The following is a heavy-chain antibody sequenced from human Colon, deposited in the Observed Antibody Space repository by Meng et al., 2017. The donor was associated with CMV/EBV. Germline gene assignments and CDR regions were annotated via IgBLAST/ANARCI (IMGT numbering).Heavy chain of an antibody. D-gene: IGHD6-6*01. CDR3: AREGGGTIAPRDLDY. CDR1: GFTISSNY. CDR2: IYGGGST. J-gene: IGHJ4*02. Sequence: GGSLRLSCVASGFTISSNYINWVRQAPGMGLEWVSVIYGGGSTYYADSVKGRFTIFRDNSKNTVHLQMNSLRAEDTAVYYCAREGGGTIAPRDLDYWGQGTLVTVSS. V-gene: IGHV3-53*01.